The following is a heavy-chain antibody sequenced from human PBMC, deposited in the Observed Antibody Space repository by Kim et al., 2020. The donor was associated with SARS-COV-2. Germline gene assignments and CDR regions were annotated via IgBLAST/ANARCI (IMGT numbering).Heavy chain of an antibody. CDR2: INQDGSEK. CDR1: GFSFNSFW. D-gene: IGHD7-27*01. CDR3: ARDAWAQRGTDGVDY. V-gene: IGHV3-7*01. Sequence: GGSLRLSCAASGFSFNSFWMSWVRQAPGKGLEWLANINQDGSEKKFVDSVKGRFTISRDNAENSVYLQMNSLRVEDSAVYYCARDAWAQRGTDGVDYWGQRTLVTVSS. J-gene: IGHJ4*02.